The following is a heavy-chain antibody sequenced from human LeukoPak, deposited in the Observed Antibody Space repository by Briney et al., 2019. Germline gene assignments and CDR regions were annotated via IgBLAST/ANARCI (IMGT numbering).Heavy chain of an antibody. CDR2: IYSGGTT. J-gene: IGHJ4*02. D-gene: IGHD4-23*01. CDR1: GFTVSSNY. Sequence: GGSLRLSCAAPGFTVSSNYMSWVRQAPGKGLEWVSVIYSGGTTYYADSVKGRFTISRDNSRNTLYLQMNSLRVEDTAVYYCARESAYGGNPNGYWGQGTLVTVSS. V-gene: IGHV3-53*01. CDR3: ARESAYGGNPNGY.